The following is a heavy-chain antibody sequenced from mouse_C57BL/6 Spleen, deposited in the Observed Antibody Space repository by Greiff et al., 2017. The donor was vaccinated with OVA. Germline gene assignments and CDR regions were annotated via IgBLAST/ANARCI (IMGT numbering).Heavy chain of an antibody. D-gene: IGHD1-1*01. Sequence: EVQRVESEGGLVQPGSSMKLSCTASGFTFSDYYMAWVRQVPEKGLEWVANINYDGSSTYYLDSLKSRFIISRDNAKNILYLQMSSLKSEDTATYYCARDIDYGSSPYWYFDVWGTGTTVTVSS. CDR3: ARDIDYGSSPYWYFDV. CDR1: GFTFSDYY. J-gene: IGHJ1*03. V-gene: IGHV5-16*01. CDR2: INYDGSST.